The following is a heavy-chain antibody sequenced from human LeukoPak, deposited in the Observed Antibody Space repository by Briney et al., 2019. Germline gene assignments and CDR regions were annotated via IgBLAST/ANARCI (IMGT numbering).Heavy chain of an antibody. CDR2: IYYSGST. CDR3: ASGSYYFDY. CDR1: GGSIRSYY. V-gene: IGHV4-59*08. Sequence: PSETLSLTCTVSGGSIRSYYWSWMRQPPGKGLEWIGYIYYSGSTKYNPSLKSRATISVDTSKNQFSLKLSSVTAADTAVYYCASGSYYFDYWGQGILVTVSS. D-gene: IGHD1-26*01. J-gene: IGHJ4*02.